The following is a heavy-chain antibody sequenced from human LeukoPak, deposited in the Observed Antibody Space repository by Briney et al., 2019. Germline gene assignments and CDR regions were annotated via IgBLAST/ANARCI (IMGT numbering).Heavy chain of an antibody. Sequence: GGSLRLSCAASGFTFNNYAMSWVRQAPGKGLEWVSTITTSDGNTYYADSVKGRFTVSRDNSKNTLFLQMNSLRAEDTAVYYCAKDGGLWVSAHWGDSWGRGTLVTVSS. J-gene: IGHJ4*02. V-gene: IGHV3-23*01. CDR1: GFTFNNYA. CDR3: AKDGGLWVSAHWGDS. CDR2: ITTSDGNT. D-gene: IGHD7-27*01.